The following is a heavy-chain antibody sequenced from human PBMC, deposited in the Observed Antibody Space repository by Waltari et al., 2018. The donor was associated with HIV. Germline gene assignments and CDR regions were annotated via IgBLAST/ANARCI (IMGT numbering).Heavy chain of an antibody. CDR1: GFTFSYHY. D-gene: IGHD4-17*01. V-gene: IGHV3-72*01. J-gene: IGHJ4*02. Sequence: EVQLVESGGGLVQPGGSLRLSCATSGFTFSYHYLDWVRQAPGKGLEGIARSRNKANSFSTEYAASVKGRFSLSRDDSKNSLYLQMNSLKAEDTAVYFCTRSVTSVGNFDYWGQGTLVTVSS. CDR3: TRSVTSVGNFDY. CDR2: SRNKANSFST.